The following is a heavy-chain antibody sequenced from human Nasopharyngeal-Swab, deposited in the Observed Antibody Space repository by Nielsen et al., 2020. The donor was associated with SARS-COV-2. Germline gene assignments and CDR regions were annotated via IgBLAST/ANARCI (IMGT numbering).Heavy chain of an antibody. CDR3: ARVPYDILTGYYNSWFDP. Sequence: SCTVSGGSISSGDYYWSWIRQPPGKGLEWIGYIYYSGSTYYNPSLKSRVTISVDTSKNQFSLKLSSVTAEDTAVYYCARVPYDILTGYYNSWFDPWGQGTLVTVSS. CDR2: IYYSGST. J-gene: IGHJ5*02. V-gene: IGHV4-30-4*01. D-gene: IGHD3-9*01. CDR1: GGSISSGDYY.